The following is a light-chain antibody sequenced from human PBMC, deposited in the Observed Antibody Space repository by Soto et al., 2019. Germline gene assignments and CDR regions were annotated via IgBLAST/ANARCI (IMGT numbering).Light chain of an antibody. V-gene: IGKV3-15*01. CDR2: GAS. Sequence: EIVMTQSPATLSVSPGERATLSCRASQSITSNLAWYQQKPGQAPRLLIYGASTRATGVPARFSGSGSETEFTLNISSLQSEDLAIYYCQEFHNWPLLTCRPGTEVEI. J-gene: IGKJ3*01. CDR3: QEFHNWPLLT. CDR1: QSITSN.